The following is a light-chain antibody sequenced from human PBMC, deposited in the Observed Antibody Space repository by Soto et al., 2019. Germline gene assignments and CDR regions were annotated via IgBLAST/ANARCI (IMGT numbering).Light chain of an antibody. J-gene: IGLJ1*01. V-gene: IGLV2-14*03. CDR2: DVS. Sequence: QSALTQPASVSGSPGQSITISCTGTSSDVGHYNYVSWYQQHPGNAPKLVIYDVSIRASGVSDRFSGSKSGNTASLTISGLQAEDEADYYCCSYTTTTSRVFGTGTKATVL. CDR1: SSDVGHYNY. CDR3: CSYTTTTSRV.